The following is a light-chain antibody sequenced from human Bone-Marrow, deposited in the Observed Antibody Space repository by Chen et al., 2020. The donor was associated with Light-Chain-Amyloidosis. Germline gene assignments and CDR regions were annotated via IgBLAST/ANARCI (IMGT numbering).Light chain of an antibody. CDR3: QVWDASSDHPYV. V-gene: IGLV3-21*02. CDR2: DDS. CDR1: NIGTKS. J-gene: IGLJ1*01. Sequence: SYVLPQPPPVSVAPGQAAKITCGGNNIGTKSVHWYQQKPGRAPVLVVYDDSDRPSGIPERFSGSNSGNTATLTIRRVEAGDEADYYCQVWDASSDHPYVFGTGTKVTVL.